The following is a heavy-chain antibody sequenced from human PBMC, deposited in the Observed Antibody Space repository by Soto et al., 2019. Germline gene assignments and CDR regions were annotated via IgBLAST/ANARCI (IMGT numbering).Heavy chain of an antibody. V-gene: IGHV3-48*02. CDR3: ATLQLGREEIFDS. D-gene: IGHD1-1*01. CDR2: ISETSIAI. J-gene: IGHJ4*02. Sequence: GGSLRLSCAASGFTFKTYSMNWVRQAPGKGLEWVSYISETSIAIYYRDSVKGRFTISRDNAKNTLYLQMNSLRDEDTAVYYCATLQLGREEIFDSWGQGTLVTVSS. CDR1: GFTFKTYS.